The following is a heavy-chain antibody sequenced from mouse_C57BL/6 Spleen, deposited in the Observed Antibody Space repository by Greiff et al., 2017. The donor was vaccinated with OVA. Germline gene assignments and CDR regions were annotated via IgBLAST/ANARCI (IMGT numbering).Heavy chain of an antibody. J-gene: IGHJ2*01. Sequence: QVQLKQSGPELVKPGASVKLSCKASGYTFTSYDINWVKQRPGQGLEWIGEIDPSDSYTNYNQKFKGKSTLTVDKSSSTAYMQLSSLTSEDSAVYYCARSLLLRSDYWGQGTTLTVSS. CDR2: IDPSDSYT. D-gene: IGHD1-1*01. V-gene: IGHV1-69*01. CDR1: GYTFTSYD. CDR3: ARSLLLRSDY.